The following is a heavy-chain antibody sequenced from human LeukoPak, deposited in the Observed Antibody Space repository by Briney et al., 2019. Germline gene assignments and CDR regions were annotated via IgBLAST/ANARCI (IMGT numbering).Heavy chain of an antibody. CDR2: ISAYNGNT. V-gene: IGHV1-18*01. J-gene: IGHJ4*02. CDR3: ARGADSSSYYPTHY. CDR1: GYTFTNYG. D-gene: IGHD3-22*01. Sequence: GESLKISCKASGYTFTNYGINWVRQAPGQGLEWVGWISAYNGNTNYAQKFQGRVTMATDTSTSTAYMELRSLRSDDTAVYYCARGADSSSYYPTHYWGQGTLVTVSS.